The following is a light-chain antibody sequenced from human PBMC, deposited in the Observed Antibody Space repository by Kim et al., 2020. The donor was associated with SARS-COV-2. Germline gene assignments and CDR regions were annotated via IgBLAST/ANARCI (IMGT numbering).Light chain of an antibody. J-gene: IGLJ2*01. V-gene: IGLV3-1*01. CDR1: KLGNNY. CDR2: QDY. CDR3: QACDSSTA. Sequence: VSVSQGKTAGITCSGDKLGNNYVCWYQQRPGQSPVLVIYQDYRRPSGIPERFSGSTSGDTATLTISGTQALDEADYYCQACDSSTAFGGGTQLTVL.